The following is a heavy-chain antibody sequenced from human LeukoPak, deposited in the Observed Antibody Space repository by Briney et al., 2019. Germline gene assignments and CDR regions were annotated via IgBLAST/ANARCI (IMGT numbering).Heavy chain of an antibody. CDR2: IYHSGST. CDR1: GGSISSGDYY. J-gene: IGHJ5*02. Sequence: SETLSLTCTVSGGSISSGDYYWSWIRQPPGKGLEWIGEIYHSGSTNYNPSLKSRVTISVDKSKNQFSLKLSSVTAADTAVYYCAREHCSSTSCYYKKEDWFDPWGQGTLVTVSS. V-gene: IGHV4-30-4*01. CDR3: AREHCSSTSCYYKKEDWFDP. D-gene: IGHD2-2*01.